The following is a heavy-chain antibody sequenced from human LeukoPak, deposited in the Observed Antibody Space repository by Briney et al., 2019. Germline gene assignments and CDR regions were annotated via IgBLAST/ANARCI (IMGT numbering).Heavy chain of an antibody. J-gene: IGHJ4*02. V-gene: IGHV1-46*01. CDR1: GYTFTSYY. CDR3: AREAHCSGGSCYDGVGY. Sequence: ASVKVSCKASGYTFTSYYMHWVRQAPGQGLEWMGIINPSGGSTSYAQKFQGRVTMTRDTSTSTVYMELSSLRSEDTAVYYCAREAHCSGGSCYDGVGYWGQGTLVTVSS. D-gene: IGHD2-15*01. CDR2: INPSGGST.